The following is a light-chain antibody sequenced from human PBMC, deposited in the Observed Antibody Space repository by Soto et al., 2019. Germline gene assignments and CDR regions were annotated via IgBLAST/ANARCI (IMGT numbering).Light chain of an antibody. CDR1: QSISTS. CDR3: QQSHCTSYT. J-gene: IGKJ2*01. Sequence: DIQMTQSPSSLSASIGDRVTITCRASQSISTSVNWYQQKPGKAPQLLIHTTYALQREVPSRFSGSGSGTNFTLTISSLQPTDFANYYCQQSHCTSYTFGQGTKLDTK. V-gene: IGKV1-39*01. CDR2: TTY.